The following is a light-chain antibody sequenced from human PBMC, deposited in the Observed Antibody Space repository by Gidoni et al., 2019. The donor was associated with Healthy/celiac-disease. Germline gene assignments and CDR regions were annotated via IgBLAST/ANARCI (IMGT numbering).Light chain of an antibody. CDR2: GAS. V-gene: IGKV3-20*01. Sequence: RTSQSVSSSYLAWYQQKPGQAPRLLIYGASSRATGIPDRFSGSGSGTDFTLTISRLEPEDFAVYYCQQYGSSPLTFGGGTKVEIK. CDR1: QSVSSSY. J-gene: IGKJ4*01. CDR3: QQYGSSPLT.